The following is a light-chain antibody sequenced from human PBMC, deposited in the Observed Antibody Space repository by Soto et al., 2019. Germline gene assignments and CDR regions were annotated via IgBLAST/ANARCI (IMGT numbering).Light chain of an antibody. V-gene: IGKV3-20*01. CDR3: QQYGSSALT. CDR2: GAS. Sequence: VLTQSPVTLSVSPGERATLSCRASQSISTTLVWYQQKPGQAPRLLIYGASSRPTGIPDRFSGSGSGTDFTLTISRLEPEDFAVYYCQQYGSSALTFGGGTKVDIK. J-gene: IGKJ4*01. CDR1: QSISTT.